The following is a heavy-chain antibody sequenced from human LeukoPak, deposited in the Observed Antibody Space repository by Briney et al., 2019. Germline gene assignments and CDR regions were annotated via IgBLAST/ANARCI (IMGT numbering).Heavy chain of an antibody. D-gene: IGHD3-16*01. CDR2: IGTSGSTI. V-gene: IGHV3-11*04. Sequence: PGGCLRLSCAASGFTFSDYYMSWIRQAPGKGLEWVSYIGTSGSTIYYADSVKGRFTISRDNARNSLYLQMNSLRAEDTAVYYCARSRDMITFGGVFDYWGQGTLVTVSS. J-gene: IGHJ4*02. CDR3: ARSRDMITFGGVFDY. CDR1: GFTFSDYY.